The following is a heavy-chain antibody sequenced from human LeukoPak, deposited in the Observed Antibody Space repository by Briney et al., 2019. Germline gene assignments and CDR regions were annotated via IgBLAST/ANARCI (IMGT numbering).Heavy chain of an antibody. CDR1: GGSISSGDYY. V-gene: IGHV4-30-4*01. J-gene: IGHJ6*02. CDR2: IYYSGST. D-gene: IGHD6-13*01. CDR3: ARAYSRVSLVDGMDV. Sequence: SQTLSLTCTVSGGSISSGDYYWSWIRQPPGKGLEWIGYIYYSGSTYYNPSLKSRVTISVDTSKNQFSLKLSSVTAADTAVYYCARAYSRVSLVDGMDVWGQGTTVTVSS.